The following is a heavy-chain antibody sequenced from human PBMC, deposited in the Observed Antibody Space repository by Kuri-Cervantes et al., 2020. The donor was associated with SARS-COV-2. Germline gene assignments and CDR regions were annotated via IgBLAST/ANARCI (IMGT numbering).Heavy chain of an antibody. CDR2: IKQDGSEK. V-gene: IGHV3-7*01. J-gene: IGHJ4*02. CDR1: GFTFSSYW. CDR3: ARVRGGGRAAAGLDY. D-gene: IGHD6-13*01. Sequence: GGSLRLSCAASGFTFSSYWMSWVRQAPGKGLEWVANIKQDGSEKYYVDSVKGRFTISRDNAKNSLYLQMNSLGAEDTAVYYCARVRGGGRAAAGLDYWGQGTLVTVSS.